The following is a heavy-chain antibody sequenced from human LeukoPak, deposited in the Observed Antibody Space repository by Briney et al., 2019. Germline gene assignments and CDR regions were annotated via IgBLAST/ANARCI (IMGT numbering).Heavy chain of an antibody. V-gene: IGHV4-59*08. CDR1: GDSISGNY. CDR2: IYYSGST. J-gene: IGHJ4*02. Sequence: SETLSLTCTVSGDSISGNYWTWIRQPPGKGLEWIGYIYYSGSTNYNASLKSRVTISVDTSKNQFSLKLSSVTAADTAVYFCARHGASGSYLYYFDYWGQGTLVTVSS. D-gene: IGHD1-26*01. CDR3: ARHGASGSYLYYFDY.